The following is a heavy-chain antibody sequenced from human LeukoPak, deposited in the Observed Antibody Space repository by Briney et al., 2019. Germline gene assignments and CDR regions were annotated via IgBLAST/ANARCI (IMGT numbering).Heavy chain of an antibody. CDR1: GGSIRSNTYC. Sequence: SETLSLTCTVSGGSIRSNTYCWGWIRQPPGKGLEWIGSIYYSGSTYYNPSLKSRVTVSVDTSKNQFSLKLSSVTAADTAVYYCARGDYYDSSSYYNPDYWGQGTLVTVSS. J-gene: IGHJ4*02. CDR2: IYYSGST. CDR3: ARGDYYDSSSYYNPDY. V-gene: IGHV4-39*07. D-gene: IGHD3-22*01.